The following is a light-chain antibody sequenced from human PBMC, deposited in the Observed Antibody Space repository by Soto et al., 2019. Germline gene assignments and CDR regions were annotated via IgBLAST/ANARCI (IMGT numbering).Light chain of an antibody. CDR1: QSVSSNY. V-gene: IGKV3-20*01. J-gene: IGKJ4*01. CDR3: QQYFTSPLT. Sequence: EVVLTQSPGTLSLYPGESATLSCRGSQSVSSNYLAWYQQKPGQAPRLLIYGVSTRATGIPDRFSGSGSGTDFSLTISRLEPEDFALYYCQQYFTSPLTFGGGTKVEIK. CDR2: GVS.